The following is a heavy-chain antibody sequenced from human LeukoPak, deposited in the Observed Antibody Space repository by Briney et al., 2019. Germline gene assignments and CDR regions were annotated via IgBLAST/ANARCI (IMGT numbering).Heavy chain of an antibody. D-gene: IGHD3-10*01. V-gene: IGHV4-4*07. CDR2: IYTSGST. Sequence: KPSETLSLTCTVSGGSISSYYWSWIRQPAGKGLEWIGRIYTSGSTNCNPSLKSRITMSVDTSKNQFSLKLSSVTAADTAVYYCARDSYGSGSYYWFDHWGQGTLVTVSS. CDR3: ARDSYGSGSYYWFDH. CDR1: GGSISSYY. J-gene: IGHJ5*02.